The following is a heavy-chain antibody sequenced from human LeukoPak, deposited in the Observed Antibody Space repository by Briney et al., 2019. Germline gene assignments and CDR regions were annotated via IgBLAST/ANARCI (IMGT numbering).Heavy chain of an antibody. CDR2: IYYSGST. D-gene: IGHD2-15*01. Sequence: SETLSLTCTVSGGSISSSSYYWGWIRQPPGTGLEWIGSIYYSGSTYYNPSLKSRVTISVDTSKNQFSLKLSSVTAADTAVYYCARAPRRGNYFDYWGQGTLVTVSS. V-gene: IGHV4-39*07. CDR3: ARAPRRGNYFDY. J-gene: IGHJ4*02. CDR1: GGSISSSSYY.